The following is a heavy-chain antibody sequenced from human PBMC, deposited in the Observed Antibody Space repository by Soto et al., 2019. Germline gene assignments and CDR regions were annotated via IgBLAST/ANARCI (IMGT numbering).Heavy chain of an antibody. V-gene: IGHV1-46*01. CDR2: INPSGGST. J-gene: IGHJ4*02. D-gene: IGHD3-22*01. CDR3: ARVGLAYYDSSGPFDY. Sequence: QVQLVQSGAEVKKPGASVKVSCKASGYTFTSYYMHWVRQAPGQGLEWLGIINPSGGSTSYAQKVQGRVTMTRDTSTSTVYMELSSLRSEDTAVYYCARVGLAYYDSSGPFDYWGQGTLVTVSS. CDR1: GYTFTSYY.